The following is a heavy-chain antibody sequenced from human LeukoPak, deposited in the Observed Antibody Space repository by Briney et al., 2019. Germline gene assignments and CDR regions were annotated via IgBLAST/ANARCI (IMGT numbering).Heavy chain of an antibody. J-gene: IGHJ4*02. Sequence: KSSETLSLTCAVYGGSFSGYYWSWIRQPPGKGLERIGEINHSGSTNYNPSLKSRVTISVDTSKNQFSLKLSSVTAADTAVYYCAGLYYYDSSGYLDYWGQGTLVTVSS. CDR1: GGSFSGYY. CDR2: INHSGST. V-gene: IGHV4-34*01. D-gene: IGHD3-22*01. CDR3: AGLYYYDSSGYLDY.